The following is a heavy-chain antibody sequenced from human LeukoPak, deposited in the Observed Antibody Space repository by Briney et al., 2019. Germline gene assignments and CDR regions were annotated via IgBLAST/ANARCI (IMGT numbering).Heavy chain of an antibody. V-gene: IGHV5-51*01. D-gene: IGHD3-22*01. CDR2: VYPADSDT. J-gene: IGHJ4*02. CDR1: GYSFANYW. Sequence: GESLKISCKGSGYSFANYWIGWVRQMPGKGLEWMGIVYPADSDTRYSPSFQGQVTISADKSISTAYLQWSSLKASDTAMYYCARRVSSGSFDYWGQGTLVTVSS. CDR3: ARRVSSGSFDY.